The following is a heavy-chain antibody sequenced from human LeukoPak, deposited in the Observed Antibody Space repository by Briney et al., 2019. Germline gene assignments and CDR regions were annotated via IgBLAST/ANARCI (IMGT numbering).Heavy chain of an antibody. Sequence: KPSETLSLTCTVSGGSISSGGYYWSWIRQHPGKGLEWIGYIYYSGSTYYNPSLKSRVTISVDTSKNQFSLKLSSVTAADTAVYCCARRSGYYSWYFDYWGQGTLVTVSS. D-gene: IGHD3-22*01. CDR3: ARRSGYYSWYFDY. J-gene: IGHJ4*02. CDR1: GGSISSGGYY. CDR2: IYYSGST. V-gene: IGHV4-31*03.